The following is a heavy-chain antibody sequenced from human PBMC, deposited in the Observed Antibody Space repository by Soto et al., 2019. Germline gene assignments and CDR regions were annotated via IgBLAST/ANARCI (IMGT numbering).Heavy chain of an antibody. CDR1: GYTFTTYG. J-gene: IGHJ4*02. CDR3: ARDLPYYVGSEPTGDY. Sequence: ASVKVSCKASGYTFTTYGISWVRQAPGQGLEWMGWISAYNGNTNYAQKLQGRVTMITDTSTSAAYMDLRSLRSDDTAVYYCARDLPYYVGSEPTGDYWGQGTLVTVSS. D-gene: IGHD3-10*01. V-gene: IGHV1-18*04. CDR2: ISAYNGNT.